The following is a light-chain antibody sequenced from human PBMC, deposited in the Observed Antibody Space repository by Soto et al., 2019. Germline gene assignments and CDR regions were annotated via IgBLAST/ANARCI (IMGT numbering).Light chain of an antibody. CDR1: SSDVGGYNS. V-gene: IGLV2-14*01. Sequence: QSALTQPASVSGSPGHSITIPCTGTSSDVGGYNSVSWYLQHPGKAPKLMIYDVSYRPSGVSNRFSGSKSGNTASLTISGLPAEDEADYYCRSYTSSNTVVFGGGTQLTVL. J-gene: IGLJ3*02. CDR3: RSYTSSNTVV. CDR2: DVS.